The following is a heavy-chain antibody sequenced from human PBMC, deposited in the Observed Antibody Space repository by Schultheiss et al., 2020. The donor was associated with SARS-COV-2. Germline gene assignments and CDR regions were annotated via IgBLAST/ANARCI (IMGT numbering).Heavy chain of an antibody. Sequence: SETLSLTCAVYGGSFSGYYWSWIRQPPGKGLEWIGSIYHSGSTYYNPSLKSRVTISVDTSKNQFSLKLSSVTAADTAVYYCARVGCSGGSCYSGLDWFDPWGQGTLVTVSS. CDR2: IYHSGST. CDR3: ARVGCSGGSCYSGLDWFDP. D-gene: IGHD2-15*01. J-gene: IGHJ5*02. CDR1: GGSFSGYY. V-gene: IGHV4-34*01.